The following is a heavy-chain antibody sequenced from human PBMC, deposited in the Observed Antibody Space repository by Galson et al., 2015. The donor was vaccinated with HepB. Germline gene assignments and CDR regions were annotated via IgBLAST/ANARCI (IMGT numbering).Heavy chain of an antibody. J-gene: IGHJ5*02. V-gene: IGHV3-23*01. CDR2: ISGSDGST. CDR3: AKRADSSGLRVGWFDP. CDR1: GFTFSSYA. Sequence: SLRLSCAASGFTFSSYAMSWVRQAPGKALEWVSTISGSDGSTYYADSVKGRFTISRDNSKNTLYLQMNSLRVEDTALYYCAKRADSSGLRVGWFDPWGQGTLVTVSS. D-gene: IGHD6-19*01.